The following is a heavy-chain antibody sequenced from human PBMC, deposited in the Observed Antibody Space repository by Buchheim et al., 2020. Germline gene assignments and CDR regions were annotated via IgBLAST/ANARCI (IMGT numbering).Heavy chain of an antibody. D-gene: IGHD2-15*01. CDR3: AKALKGYCSGGSCYSLDY. CDR2: ISYDGSNK. J-gene: IGHJ4*02. CDR1: GFTFSSYG. Sequence: QVQLVESGGGVVQPGRSLRLSCAASGFTFSSYGMHWVRQAPGKGLEWVAVISYDGSNKYYADSVKGRFTISRDNSKNTLYLQMNSLRAEDTAVYYCAKALKGYCSGGSCYSLDYWGQGTL. V-gene: IGHV3-30*18.